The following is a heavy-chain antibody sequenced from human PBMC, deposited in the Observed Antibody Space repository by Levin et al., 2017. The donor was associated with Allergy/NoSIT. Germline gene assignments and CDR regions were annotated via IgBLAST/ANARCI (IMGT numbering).Heavy chain of an antibody. J-gene: IGHJ4*02. Sequence: GGSLRLSCAASEFTFNDYAMHWVRQAPGKGLEWVAVVWYDGNNKYYSDSVKGRFTISRDNSKNTLYLQMNSLRAEDTAIYYCAGENRGYFDYWGQGTLVTVSS. V-gene: IGHV3-33*01. CDR2: VWYDGNNK. D-gene: IGHD3-10*01. CDR3: AGENRGYFDY. CDR1: EFTFNDYA.